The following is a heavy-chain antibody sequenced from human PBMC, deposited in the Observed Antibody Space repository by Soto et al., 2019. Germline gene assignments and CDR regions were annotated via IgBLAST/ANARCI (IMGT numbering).Heavy chain of an antibody. CDR2: ISYDGSNK. J-gene: IGHJ4*02. Sequence: PGGSLRLSCAASGFTFSSYGMHWVRQAPGKGLEWVAVISYDGSNKYYAESVKGRITNSRENSKNTLYLQMNSLIVEDTAVYYFAKDPRDYIWGNQKPRFDYWGQGTLVTVSS. D-gene: IGHD3-16*01. CDR3: AKDPRDYIWGNQKPRFDY. V-gene: IGHV3-30*18. CDR1: GFTFSSYG.